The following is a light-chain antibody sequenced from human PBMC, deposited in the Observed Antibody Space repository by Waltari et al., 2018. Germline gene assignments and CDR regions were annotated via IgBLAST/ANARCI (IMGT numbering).Light chain of an antibody. Sequence: DIQLTQSPTTLSASIGDRVTTTCRASQRIGDWLAWYQQKPGKAPKLLVQRAATLENGVPSRFSGRESGTEFTLTINNLQPDDFATYFCHQYLSSSTFGAGTTVDFK. CDR3: HQYLSSST. J-gene: IGKJ3*01. CDR1: QRIGDW. V-gene: IGKV1-5*03. CDR2: RAA.